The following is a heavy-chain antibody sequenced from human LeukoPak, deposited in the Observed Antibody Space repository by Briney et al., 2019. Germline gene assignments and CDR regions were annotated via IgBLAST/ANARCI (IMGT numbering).Heavy chain of an antibody. CDR3: TKPISHYFDSRGYSPDAFHI. Sequence: GGSLRLSCAASGFTFSSYGMHWVRQAPGKGLEWVAVISYDGSDNCYGDSVKGRFPISRDNSKNTLYLQMNSLRTEDAAMYYCTKPISHYFDSRGYSPDAFHIWGQGTMVTVSS. CDR2: ISYDGSDN. D-gene: IGHD3-22*01. CDR1: GFTFSSYG. J-gene: IGHJ3*02. V-gene: IGHV3-30*18.